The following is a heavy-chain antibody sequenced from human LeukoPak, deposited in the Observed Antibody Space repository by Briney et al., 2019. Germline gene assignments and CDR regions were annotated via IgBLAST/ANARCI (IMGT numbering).Heavy chain of an antibody. J-gene: IGHJ4*02. CDR2: ISSSSSTI. V-gene: IGHV3-48*01. D-gene: IGHD3/OR15-3a*01. CDR1: GFTFSSYS. CDR3: ARDLKDWTRAVSFDY. Sequence: PGGSLRLSCAASGFTFSSYSMNWVRQAPGKGLEWVSYISSSSSTIYYADSVKGRFTISRDNAKNSLYLQMNSLRAEDTAVYYCARDLKDWTRAVSFDYWGQGTLVTVSS.